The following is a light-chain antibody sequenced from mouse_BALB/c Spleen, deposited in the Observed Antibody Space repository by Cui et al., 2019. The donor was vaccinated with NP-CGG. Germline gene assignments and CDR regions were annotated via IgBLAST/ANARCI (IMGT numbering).Light chain of an antibody. V-gene: IGLV1*01. CDR1: TGTVTTNNY. CDR3: ALWYSNHWV. J-gene: IGLJ1*01. Sequence: HAVVTQDSALTTSPGETVTLTCRSSTGTVTTNNYANWVQEKPDHLFTGLIGGTNNRVPGVPARFSGSLIGDKAALTITGAQTEDEAIYFCALWYSNHWVFGGGTKLTVL. CDR2: GTN.